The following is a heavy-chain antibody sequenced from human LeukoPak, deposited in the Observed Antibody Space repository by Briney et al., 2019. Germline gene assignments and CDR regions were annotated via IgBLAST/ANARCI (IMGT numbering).Heavy chain of an antibody. CDR3: ARDPVAAMNFDY. Sequence: ASVKVSCKASGYSFSTYTMNWVRQAPGQRLEWMGWINAGNGNTKYSQKFQGRVTITRDTSASTAYMELSSLRSEDTAVYYCARDPVAAMNFDYWGQGTLVTVSS. D-gene: IGHD2-21*02. V-gene: IGHV1-3*01. J-gene: IGHJ4*02. CDR2: INAGNGNT. CDR1: GYSFSTYT.